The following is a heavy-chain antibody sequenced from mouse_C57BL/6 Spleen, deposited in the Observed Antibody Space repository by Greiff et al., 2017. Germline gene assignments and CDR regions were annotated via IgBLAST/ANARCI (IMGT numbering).Heavy chain of an antibody. CDR2: IRSKSSNYAT. J-gene: IGHJ1*03. V-gene: IGHV10-3*01. CDR3: VMDYYGSRSYWYFDV. D-gene: IGHD1-1*01. Sequence: EVMLVESGGGLVQPKGSLKLSCAASGFTFNTYAMHWVRQAPGKGLEWVARIRSKSSNYATYYADSVKDRFTISRDDSQSMLYLQMNNLKTEDTAMYYCVMDYYGSRSYWYFDVWGTGTTVTVSS. CDR1: GFTFNTYA.